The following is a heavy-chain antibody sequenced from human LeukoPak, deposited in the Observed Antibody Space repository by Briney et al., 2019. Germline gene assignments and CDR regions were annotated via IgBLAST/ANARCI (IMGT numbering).Heavy chain of an antibody. CDR3: TTLTIASPFDF. CDR1: GFTFSSYA. CDR2: ISYDGSNK. J-gene: IGHJ4*02. D-gene: IGHD4/OR15-4a*01. V-gene: IGHV3-30*04. Sequence: GGSLRLSCVASGAASGFTFSSYAVHWVRQAPGKGLEWVAVISYDGSNKYYADSVKGRFTISRDNSRNTLYLQMNSLRPGDTAVYYCTTLTIASPFDFWGLGTLVTVSS.